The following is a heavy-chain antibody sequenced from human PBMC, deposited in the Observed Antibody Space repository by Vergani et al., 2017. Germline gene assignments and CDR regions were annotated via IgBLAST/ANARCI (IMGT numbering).Heavy chain of an antibody. V-gene: IGHV3-30*03. Sequence: QEQLVESGGGVVQPGRSLRLSCAASGFTFSTYGMHWVRQAPGTGPEWVAYIAWDGDNKFHADSFRGRFTIFRDNSKNILYLQMNSLRPEDTAVYYCARDGRSALVDGLDLWGQGTMVTVTS. CDR2: IAWDGDNK. CDR1: GFTFSTYG. J-gene: IGHJ3*01. CDR3: ARDGRSALVDGLDL. D-gene: IGHD3/OR15-3a*01.